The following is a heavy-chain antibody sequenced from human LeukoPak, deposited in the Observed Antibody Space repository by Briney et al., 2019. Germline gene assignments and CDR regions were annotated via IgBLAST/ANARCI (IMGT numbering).Heavy chain of an antibody. CDR2: IIPLIGAI. Sequence: SVKVSCKASGGTFSSYAISWVRQAPGQGLEWVGGIIPLIGAIKFAQKFQGRVTLSADESTSTAYMDLKKLRSEDTGVYYCVSVKGESGDYDRSHFDCWGQGTLVTVSS. CDR3: VSVKGESGDYDRSHFDC. V-gene: IGHV1-69*01. J-gene: IGHJ4*02. D-gene: IGHD3-22*01. CDR1: GGTFSSYA.